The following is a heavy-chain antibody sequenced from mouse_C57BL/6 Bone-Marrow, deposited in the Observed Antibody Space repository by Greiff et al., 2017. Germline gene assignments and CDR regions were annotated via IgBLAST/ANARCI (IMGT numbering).Heavy chain of an antibody. V-gene: IGHV5-9*01. Sequence: DVKLQESGGGLVKPGGSLKLSCAASGFTFSSYTMSWVRQTPEKRLEWVATISGGGGNTYYPDSVKGRFTISRDNAKNTLYLQMSSLRSEGTALYYCARRRGYFDVWGTGTTVTVSS. CDR1: GFTFSSYT. CDR2: ISGGGGNT. J-gene: IGHJ1*03. CDR3: ARRRGYFDV.